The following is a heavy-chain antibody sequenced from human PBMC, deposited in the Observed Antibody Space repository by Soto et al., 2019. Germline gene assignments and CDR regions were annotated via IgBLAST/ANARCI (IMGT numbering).Heavy chain of an antibody. CDR1: GGSVRRGNYY. J-gene: IGHJ6*02. CDR3: ARDAKQPGGGGYYYCAMDF. D-gene: IGHD3-16*01. CDR2: VYYSGST. Sequence: SDTLPLTCTVCGGSVRRGNYYWSWIRQPPWKGLEWIGYVYYSGSTNYNPSLKSRVTISIDTSKNQFSLNLSSVTAAETAVYYCARDAKQPGGGGYYYCAMDFCGQGTTVT. V-gene: IGHV4-61*01.